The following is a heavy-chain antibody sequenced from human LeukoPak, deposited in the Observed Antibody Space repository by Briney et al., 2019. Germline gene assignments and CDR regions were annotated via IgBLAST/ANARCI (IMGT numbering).Heavy chain of an antibody. CDR3: AGTHGSYYFDY. V-gene: IGHV4-61*02. J-gene: IGHJ4*02. D-gene: IGHD1-26*01. CDR2: IYASGST. CDR1: GGSISSGSYY. Sequence: PSQTLSLTCTVSGGSISSGSYYWSWLRQPAGKGLEWIGRIYASGSTNYNPSLKSRVTISVDTSKNQFSLKLSSVTAADTAVYYCAGTHGSYYFDYWGQGTLVTVSS.